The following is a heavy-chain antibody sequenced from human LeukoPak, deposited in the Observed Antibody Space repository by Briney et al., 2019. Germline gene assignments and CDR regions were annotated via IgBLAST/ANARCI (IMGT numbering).Heavy chain of an antibody. J-gene: IGHJ3*02. CDR1: GGSISSYY. Sequence: SETLSLTCTVSGGSISSYYWSWIRQPPGKGLEWIGYIYYSGTTKYNPSLKSRVTISEDMSNNQFSLKLSSVTAADTAVYYCARALRLWGGNSGIAFDIWGQGTMVTVSS. D-gene: IGHD4-23*01. CDR3: ARALRLWGGNSGIAFDI. V-gene: IGHV4-59*01. CDR2: IYYSGTT.